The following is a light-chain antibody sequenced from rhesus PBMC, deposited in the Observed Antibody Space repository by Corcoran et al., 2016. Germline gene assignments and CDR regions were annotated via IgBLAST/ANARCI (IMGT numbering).Light chain of an antibody. CDR1: QSVSSY. CDR2: AIS. CDR3: QHYSNWPLT. V-gene: IGKV3S9*01. J-gene: IGKJ4*01. Sequence: EIVMTQSPATLSLSPGERATLSCRASQSVSSYVAWYQQKPKQAPRLLIYAISSRATGIPDRFSGSGSGTNFTLTLSSLEPEDFAVDYCQHYSNWPLTFGGGTKVEIK.